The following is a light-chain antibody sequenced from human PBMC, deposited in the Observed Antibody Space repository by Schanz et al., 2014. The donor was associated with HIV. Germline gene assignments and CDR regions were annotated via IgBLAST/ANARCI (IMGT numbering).Light chain of an antibody. CDR2: EVS. CDR3: AAWDDSLSGRV. V-gene: IGLV2-11*01. CDR1: SSDVGGYNY. J-gene: IGLJ3*02. Sequence: QSALTQPRSVSGSPGQSVTISCTGTSSDVGGYNYVSWYQQHPGKAPKLMIYEVSKRPSGVPDRFSGSKSGTSASLAISGLRSEDEADYYCAAWDDSLSGRVFGGGTQLTVL.